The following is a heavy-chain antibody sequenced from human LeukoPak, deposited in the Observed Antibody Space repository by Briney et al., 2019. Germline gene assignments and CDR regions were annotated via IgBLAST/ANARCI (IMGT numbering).Heavy chain of an antibody. Sequence: ASVKVSCKASGYTFTSYDITWVRQAPGQGLEWMGGISTYNGNTNYAQKFQGRVTMTTDTSTSTAYMELRSLRSDDTAVYYCARAGTGYYASGRGWFDPWGQGTLVTVSS. V-gene: IGHV1-18*01. CDR1: GYTFTSYD. J-gene: IGHJ5*02. CDR2: ISTYNGNT. D-gene: IGHD3-10*01. CDR3: ARAGTGYYASGRGWFDP.